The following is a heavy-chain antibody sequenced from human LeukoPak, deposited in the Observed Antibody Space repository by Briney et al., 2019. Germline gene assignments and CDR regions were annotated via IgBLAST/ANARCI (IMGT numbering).Heavy chain of an antibody. J-gene: IGHJ4*02. CDR1: GFTFSTYW. D-gene: IGHD3-22*01. V-gene: IGHV3-74*01. CDR2: INSDGSDT. Sequence: GGSLRLSCAASGFTFSTYWMHWVRQAPGKGLVWVSRINSDGSDTTYADSVKGRFTISRDNAKNTLYLQMSSLRAEDTAVYYCARASGTDSSDYVQIDFWGQGTLLTVSS. CDR3: ARASGTDSSDYVQIDF.